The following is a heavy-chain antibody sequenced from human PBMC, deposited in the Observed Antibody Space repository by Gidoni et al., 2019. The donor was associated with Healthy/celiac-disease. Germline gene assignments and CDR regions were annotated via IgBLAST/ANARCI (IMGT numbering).Heavy chain of an antibody. CDR3: ASFVDTAMVTIFDY. D-gene: IGHD5-18*01. CDR1: GGSISSCSYY. J-gene: IGHJ4*02. V-gene: IGHV4-61*02. CDR2: IYTSGST. Sequence: QLQLQESGPGLVKPSQTLSLTCTVSGGSISSCSYYWSWIRRPAGKGLEWIGRIYTSGSTNYNPSLKSRVTISVDTSKNQFYLKLSSVTAADTAVYYCASFVDTAMVTIFDYWGQGTLVTVSS.